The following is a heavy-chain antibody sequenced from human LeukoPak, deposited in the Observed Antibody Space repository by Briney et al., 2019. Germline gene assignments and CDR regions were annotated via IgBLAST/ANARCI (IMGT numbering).Heavy chain of an antibody. V-gene: IGHV4-34*01. D-gene: IGHD1-26*01. Sequence: PSETLSLTCAVYGGSFSGYYWSWIRQPPGKGLEWIGEINHSGSTNYNPSLKSRVTISVDTSKNQFSPKLSSVTAADTAVYYCARGRSGSYSAYFDYWGQGTLVTVSS. CDR3: ARGRSGSYSAYFDY. CDR2: INHSGST. CDR1: GGSFSGYY. J-gene: IGHJ4*02.